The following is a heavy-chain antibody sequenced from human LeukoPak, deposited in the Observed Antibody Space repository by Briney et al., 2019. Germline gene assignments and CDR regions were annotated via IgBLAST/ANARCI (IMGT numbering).Heavy chain of an antibody. V-gene: IGHV3-23*01. CDR3: AKNYDSSGYYGN. CDR1: GFTFSSYA. CDR2: ISGSGGST. J-gene: IGHJ4*02. Sequence: PGGSLRLSCAASGFTFSSYAMSWVRQAPGKGLEWASAISGSGGSTYYADSVRGRFTISRDNSKNTLYLQMNSLRAEDTAVYYCAKNYDSSGYYGNWGQGTLVTVSS. D-gene: IGHD3-22*01.